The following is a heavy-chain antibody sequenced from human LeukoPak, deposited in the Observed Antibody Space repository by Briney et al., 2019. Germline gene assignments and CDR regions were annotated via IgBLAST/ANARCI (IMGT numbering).Heavy chain of an antibody. V-gene: IGHV5-51*01. J-gene: IGHJ3*02. CDR2: IYLGDSDT. D-gene: IGHD2-21*02. CDR3: ASPSGGYFDAFDI. CDR1: GYSFTTYW. Sequence: PGESLKISCKGSGYSFTTYWIAWVRQMPGKGLEWMEIIYLGDSDTRYSPSFQGQVTISADKSISTAYLQWSSLKASDTAMYYCASPSGGYFDAFDIWGQGTMVTVSS.